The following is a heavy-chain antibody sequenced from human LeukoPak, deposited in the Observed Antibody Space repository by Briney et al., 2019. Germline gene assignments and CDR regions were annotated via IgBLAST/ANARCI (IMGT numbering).Heavy chain of an antibody. J-gene: IGHJ4*02. CDR2: IIPIFGIA. D-gene: IGHD3-22*01. CDR1: GGTFSSYA. Sequence: SVKVSCKASGGTFSSYAISWVRQATGQGLEWMGRIIPIFGIANYAQKFQGRVTITADKSTSTAYMELSSLRSEDTAVYYCARDGLFRGYDSSGYYSSYWGQGTLVTVSS. V-gene: IGHV1-69*04. CDR3: ARDGLFRGYDSSGYYSSY.